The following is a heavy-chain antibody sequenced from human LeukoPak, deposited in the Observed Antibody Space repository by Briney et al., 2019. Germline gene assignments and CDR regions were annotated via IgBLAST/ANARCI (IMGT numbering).Heavy chain of an antibody. V-gene: IGHV4-4*02. CDR2: IYHSGST. J-gene: IGHJ6*03. D-gene: IGHD6-13*01. CDR3: ARDKQSQGAAAGTGYYYYYYYMDV. CDR1: GGSISSSNW. Sequence: SETLSLTCAVSGGSISSSNWWSWVRQPPGKGLEWIGEIYHSGSTNYNPSLKSRVTISVDKSKNQFSLKLSSVTAADTAVYYCARDKQSQGAAAGTGYYYYYYYMDVWGKGTTVTVSS.